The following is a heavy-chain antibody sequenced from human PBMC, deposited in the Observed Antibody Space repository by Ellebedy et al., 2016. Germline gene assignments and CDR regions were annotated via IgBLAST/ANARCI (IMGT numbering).Heavy chain of an antibody. CDR1: GFTFSSYW. J-gene: IGHJ3*02. CDR2: IKQDGSEK. Sequence: GGSLRLSXAASGFTFSSYWLSWVRQAPGKGLEWVANIKQDGSEKYYVDSVKGRFTISRDNAKNSLYLQMTSLRAEDTAVYYCARVTALLTPYGSGIDAFDIWGQGTMVTVSS. CDR3: ARVTALLTPYGSGIDAFDI. V-gene: IGHV3-7*01. D-gene: IGHD3-10*01.